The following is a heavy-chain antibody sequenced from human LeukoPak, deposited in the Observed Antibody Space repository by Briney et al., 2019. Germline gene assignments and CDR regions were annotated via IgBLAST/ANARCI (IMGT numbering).Heavy chain of an antibody. D-gene: IGHD3-22*01. V-gene: IGHV4-34*01. CDR3: ARGLITFRTGYYYESSGYYGYFDY. CDR2: INHSGST. J-gene: IGHJ4*02. CDR1: GGSFSGYY. Sequence: SETLSLTCAVYGGSFSGYYWSWIRQPPGKGLEWIGEINHSGSTNYNPSLKSRVTISVDTSKNQFSLKLSSVTAADTAVYYCARGLITFRTGYYYESSGYYGYFDYWGQGTLVTVSS.